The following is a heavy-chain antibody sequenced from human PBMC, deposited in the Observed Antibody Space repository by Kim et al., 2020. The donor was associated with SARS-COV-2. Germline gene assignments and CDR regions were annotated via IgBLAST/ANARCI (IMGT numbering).Heavy chain of an antibody. J-gene: IGHJ4*02. CDR1: GGSISSSSYY. Sequence: SETLSLTCTVSGGSISSSSYYWGWTRQPPGKGLEWIGSIYDSGSTYYNPSLKSRVTISVDTSKNQFPRKLSPVTAADTVVYYCARHGGGWYVSDYWGQGTLVTVSS. D-gene: IGHD6-19*01. CDR2: IYDSGST. CDR3: ARHGGGWYVSDY. V-gene: IGHV4-39*01.